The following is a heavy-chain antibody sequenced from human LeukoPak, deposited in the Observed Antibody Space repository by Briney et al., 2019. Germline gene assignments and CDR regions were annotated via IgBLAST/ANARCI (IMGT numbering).Heavy chain of an antibody. D-gene: IGHD6-13*01. CDR3: VKYSSSWYGAYFDY. CDR2: IYYSGST. V-gene: IGHV4-59*01. Sequence: SETLSLTCTVSGCSISSYYWSWIRQPPGKGLEWIGYIYYSGSTNYNPSLKSRVTISVDTSKNQFSLKLSSVTAADTAVYYCVKYSSSWYGAYFDYWGQGTLVTVSS. J-gene: IGHJ4*02. CDR1: GCSISSYY.